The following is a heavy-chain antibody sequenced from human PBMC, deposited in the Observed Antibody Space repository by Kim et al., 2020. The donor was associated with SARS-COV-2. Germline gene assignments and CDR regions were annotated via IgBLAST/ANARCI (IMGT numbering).Heavy chain of an antibody. CDR1: GYTFTSYG. CDR2: ISAYNGNT. Sequence: ASVKVSCKASGYTFTSYGISWVRQAPGQGLEWMGWISAYNGNTNYAQKLQGRVTMTTDTSTSTAYMELRSLRSDDTAVYYCAGDFGIMAAAMGLVGYWGQGTLVTVSS. J-gene: IGHJ4*02. CDR3: AGDFGIMAAAMGLVGY. D-gene: IGHD2-2*01. V-gene: IGHV1-18*04.